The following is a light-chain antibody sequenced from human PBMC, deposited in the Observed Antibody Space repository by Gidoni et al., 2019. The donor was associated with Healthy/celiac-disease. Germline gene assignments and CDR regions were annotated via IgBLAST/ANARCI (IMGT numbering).Light chain of an antibody. Sequence: EIVMTHSPATLSVSPGERATLSCRASQSVSSNLAWYQQKPGRAPRLLIYGASTRATGIPARFSGSGSGTEFTLTISSLQSEDFVVYYCQQYNNWPAWTFGQGTKVEIK. J-gene: IGKJ1*01. V-gene: IGKV3-15*01. CDR2: GAS. CDR1: QSVSSN. CDR3: QQYNNWPAWT.